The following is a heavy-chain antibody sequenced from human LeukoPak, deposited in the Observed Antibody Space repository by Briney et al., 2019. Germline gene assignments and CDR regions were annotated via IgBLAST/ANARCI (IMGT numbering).Heavy chain of an antibody. V-gene: IGHV3-11*04. Sequence: GGSLRLSCAASGFTFGDYYMSWIRQAPGKGLEWVSYISSSGSTIYYADSVKGRFTISRDNAKNSLYLQMNSLRAEDTAVYYCARDVSEAEYCSGGSCYSYYFDYWGQGTLVTVSS. J-gene: IGHJ4*02. CDR1: GFTFGDYY. D-gene: IGHD2-15*01. CDR2: ISSSGSTI. CDR3: ARDVSEAEYCSGGSCYSYYFDY.